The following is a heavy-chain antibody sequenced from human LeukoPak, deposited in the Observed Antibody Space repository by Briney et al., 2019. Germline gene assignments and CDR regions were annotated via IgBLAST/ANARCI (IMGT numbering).Heavy chain of an antibody. CDR1: GYTFTSYY. J-gene: IGHJ4*02. CDR3: ARGLTTIFGVVIMGPGY. Sequence: ASVKVSCKASGYTFTSYYMHWVRQAPGQGLEWMGIINLSGGSTSYAQKFQGRVTMTRDTSTSTVYMELSSLRSEDTAVYYCARGLTTIFGVVIMGPGYWGQGTLVTVSS. V-gene: IGHV1-46*01. CDR2: INLSGGST. D-gene: IGHD3-3*01.